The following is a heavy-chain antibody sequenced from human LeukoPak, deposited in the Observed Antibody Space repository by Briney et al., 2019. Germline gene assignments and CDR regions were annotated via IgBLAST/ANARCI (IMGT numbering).Heavy chain of an antibody. V-gene: IGHV1-24*01. J-gene: IGHJ5*02. CDR1: GYTLTELS. Sequence: ASVKVSCKVSGYTLTELSMHWVRQAPGKGLEWMGGFDPEDGETIYAQKFQGRVTMTEDTSTDTAYMELSSLRSEDTAVYYCATTTMVRGVTITGRTWFDPWGQGTLVTVSS. D-gene: IGHD3-10*01. CDR2: FDPEDGET. CDR3: ATTTMVRGVTITGRTWFDP.